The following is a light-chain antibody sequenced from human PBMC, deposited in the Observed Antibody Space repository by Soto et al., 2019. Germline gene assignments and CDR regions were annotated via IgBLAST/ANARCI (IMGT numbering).Light chain of an antibody. CDR2: AAS. Sequence: DINMTESPSSRSAAVVDRVTIAFRASQIISTYLNWYQQRAGLAPRLLIYAASSLQSGVPPRFSGSGSGTDFTLTISSLQPEDFATYFCQHSYSAPPTFGQGTKVDI. CDR1: QIISTY. J-gene: IGKJ1*01. CDR3: QHSYSAPPT. V-gene: IGKV1-39*01.